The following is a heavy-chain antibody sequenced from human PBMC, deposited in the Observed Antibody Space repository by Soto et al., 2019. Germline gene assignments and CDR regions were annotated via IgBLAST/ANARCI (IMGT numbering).Heavy chain of an antibody. CDR1: GFTVSGKKY. CDR3: ATWHLQEHAYDI. V-gene: IGHV3-53*01. J-gene: IGHJ3*02. CDR2: LYDLDGT. D-gene: IGHD1-1*01. Sequence: GGSLRLSWEVFGFTVSGKKYVAWVRQAPGKGLEWVSALYDLDGTYYADSVKGRFTTSSDSSRTTVYLQMNSLRPDDTAVYSCATWHLQEHAYDIWGQGTMVTVSS.